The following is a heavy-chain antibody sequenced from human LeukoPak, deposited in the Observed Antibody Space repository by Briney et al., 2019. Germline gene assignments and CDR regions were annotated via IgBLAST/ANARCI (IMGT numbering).Heavy chain of an antibody. CDR1: GFTFSSYG. Sequence: GGSLRLSCAASGFTFSSYGMSWVRQAPGKGLEWVSTISGSAYNSYYADSVKGRFTISRDNSANTLYLEMNNLRVEDTALYYCAKHSGSYFIYYVDSWGQGALVTVSS. D-gene: IGHD1-26*01. V-gene: IGHV3-23*01. CDR3: AKHSGSYFIYYVDS. CDR2: ISGSAYNS. J-gene: IGHJ4*02.